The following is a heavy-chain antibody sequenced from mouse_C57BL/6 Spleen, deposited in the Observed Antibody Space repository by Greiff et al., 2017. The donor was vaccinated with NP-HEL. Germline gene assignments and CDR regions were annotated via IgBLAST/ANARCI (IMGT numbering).Heavy chain of an antibody. V-gene: IGHV6-6*01. CDR3: TDGNRDYAMDY. J-gene: IGHJ4*01. Sequence: EVQRVESGGGLVQPGGSMKLSCAASGFTFSDAWMDWVRQSPEKGLEWVAEIRNKANNHATYYAESVKGRFTISRDDSKSSVYLQMNSLRAEDTGIYYCTDGNRDYAMDYWGQGTSVTVSS. CDR2: IRNKANNHAT. D-gene: IGHD2-1*01. CDR1: GFTFSDAW.